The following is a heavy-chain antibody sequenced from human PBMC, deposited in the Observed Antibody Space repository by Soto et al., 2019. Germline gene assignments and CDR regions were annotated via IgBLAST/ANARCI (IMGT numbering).Heavy chain of an antibody. Sequence: ASVKLSSKASGYTLTSYARHWVRQAPGQRLEWMGWINAGNGNTKYSQKFQGRVTITRDTSASTAYMELSSLRSEDTAVYYCARDQASSSPTFDYWGQGTLVTVSS. D-gene: IGHD6-6*01. CDR2: INAGNGNT. CDR1: GYTLTSYA. CDR3: ARDQASSSPTFDY. J-gene: IGHJ4*02. V-gene: IGHV1-3*01.